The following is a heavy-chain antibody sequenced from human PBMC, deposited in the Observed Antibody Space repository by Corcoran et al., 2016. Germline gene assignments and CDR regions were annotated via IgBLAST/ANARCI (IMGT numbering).Heavy chain of an antibody. V-gene: IGHV1-2*02. CDR2: INPNSGGT. CDR3: AREGKGRYCYEGHNWFDP. Sequence: QVQLVQSGAEVKKPGASVKVSCKASGYTFTGYYMHWVRQAPGQGLEWMGWINPNSGGTNYAQKFQGRVTMTRDTSISTAYMELSRLRSDDTAVYYCAREGKGRYCYEGHNWFDPWGQGTLVTVSS. J-gene: IGHJ5*02. D-gene: IGHD3-22*01. CDR1: GYTFTGYY.